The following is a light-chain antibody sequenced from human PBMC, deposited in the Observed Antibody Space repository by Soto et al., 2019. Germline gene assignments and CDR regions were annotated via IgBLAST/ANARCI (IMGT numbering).Light chain of an antibody. CDR2: GAS. Sequence: EIVLTQFPDTLSLSPGERATLSCRASQSVSSSSLARYQQKRGQAPRLLIHGASSRATGIPDRFSGSGSGTDFTLTISRLEPEDFEVYYCQQYGSSPRTFGQGTKVDIK. CDR1: QSVSSSS. J-gene: IGKJ1*01. CDR3: QQYGSSPRT. V-gene: IGKV3-20*01.